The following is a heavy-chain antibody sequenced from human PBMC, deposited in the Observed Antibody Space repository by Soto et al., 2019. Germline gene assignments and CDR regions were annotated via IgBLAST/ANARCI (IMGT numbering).Heavy chain of an antibody. CDR3: ASPRAGGYSYGGFDY. V-gene: IGHV3-30*03. D-gene: IGHD5-18*01. Sequence: PGGSLRLSCAASGFTFSSYGMHWVRQAPGKGLEWVAVISYDGSNKYYADSVKGRFTISRDNSKNTLYLQMNSLGAEDTAVYYCASPRAGGYSYGGFDYWGQGTLVTVSS. CDR2: ISYDGSNK. CDR1: GFTFSSYG. J-gene: IGHJ4*02.